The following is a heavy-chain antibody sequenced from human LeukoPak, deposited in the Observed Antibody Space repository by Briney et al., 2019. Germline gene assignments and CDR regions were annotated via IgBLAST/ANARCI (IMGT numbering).Heavy chain of an antibody. Sequence: GTSVKVSCKASGFTFTSSSIQWIRQARGQRLEWIGWIVGDSTDTYYAQRFQERVTIARDMSTSTAYLELSSLRSEDTAVYYCAADPDTIMAFDCWGQGTLVTVSS. CDR3: AADPDTIMAFDC. V-gene: IGHV1-58*02. J-gene: IGHJ4*02. CDR1: GFTFTSSS. D-gene: IGHD5-18*01. CDR2: IVGDSTDT.